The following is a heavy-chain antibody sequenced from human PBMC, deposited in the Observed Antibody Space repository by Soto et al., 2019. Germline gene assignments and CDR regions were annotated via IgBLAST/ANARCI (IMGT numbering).Heavy chain of an antibody. D-gene: IGHD4-17*01. CDR2: IIPIFGTA. V-gene: IGHV1-69*06. J-gene: IGHJ5*02. CDR3: ARDLATVVTNWFDP. Sequence: SVKVSCKASGGTFSSYAISWVRQAPGQGLEWMGGIIPIFGTANYAQKFQGRVTITADKSTSTAYMELSSLRSEDTAVYYCARDLATVVTNWFDPWRQGTLVTVSS. CDR1: GGTFSSYA.